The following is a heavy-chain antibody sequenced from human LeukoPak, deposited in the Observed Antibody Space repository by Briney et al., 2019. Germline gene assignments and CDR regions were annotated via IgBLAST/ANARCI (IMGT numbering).Heavy chain of an antibody. V-gene: IGHV3-23*01. CDR1: GFTFSNYA. CDR3: AKDQRSGEYDYGWGPFDI. Sequence: GGSLRLSCEVSGFTFSNYAMNWVRKAQGKGREWVSSISASAGSAVYGDSVKGRFTISRVNAENTLYLQMNSLRADDTAIYYCAKDQRSGEYDYGWGPFDIWGQGTMVTVSS. J-gene: IGHJ3*02. CDR2: ISASAGSA. D-gene: IGHD3-10*01.